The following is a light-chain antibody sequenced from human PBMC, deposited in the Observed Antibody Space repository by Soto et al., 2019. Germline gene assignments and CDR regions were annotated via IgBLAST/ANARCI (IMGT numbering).Light chain of an antibody. V-gene: IGLV3-1*01. CDR1: KLGDKY. Sequence: SSELTQPPSVSVSPGQTASITCSGDKLGDKYACWYQQKPGQSPVLVIYQDNKRPSGIPERFSGSNSGNTATLTISGTQAMDEADYYCQAWDSSTAVVFGGGTKLTVL. J-gene: IGLJ2*01. CDR2: QDN. CDR3: QAWDSSTAVV.